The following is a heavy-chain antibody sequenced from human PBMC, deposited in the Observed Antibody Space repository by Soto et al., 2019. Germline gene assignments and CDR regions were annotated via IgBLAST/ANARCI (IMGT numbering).Heavy chain of an antibody. CDR1: GFSFSTAW. CDR2: IKSKIDGETT. Sequence: EPRLVESGGGLVRPGGSLRLSCAASGFSFSTAWMNWVRQVPGKGLEWVGRIKSKIDGETTAYAAPVRDRFSISRDDSQNTLYLQMNSLKTEDTAVYYCSGGPFDIWGTGTLVNVSS. V-gene: IGHV3-15*07. J-gene: IGHJ3*02. CDR3: SGGPFDI. D-gene: IGHD1-26*01.